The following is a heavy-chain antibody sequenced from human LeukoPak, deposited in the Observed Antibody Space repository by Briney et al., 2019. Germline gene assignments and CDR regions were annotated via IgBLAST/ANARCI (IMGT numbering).Heavy chain of an antibody. V-gene: IGHV4-61*03. J-gene: IGHJ1*01. D-gene: IGHD3-22*01. CDR3: ARYYYDSSGYYAEYFQY. Sequence: SETLSLTCTVSGGSVSSGSYYWSWIRQPPGKGLEWIGDINHSGGTNYNPSLKSRVTISIDTSKNHFSLKLSSVTAADTAVYYCARYYYDSSGYYAEYFQYWGQGTLVTVSS. CDR1: GGSVSSGSYY. CDR2: INHSGGT.